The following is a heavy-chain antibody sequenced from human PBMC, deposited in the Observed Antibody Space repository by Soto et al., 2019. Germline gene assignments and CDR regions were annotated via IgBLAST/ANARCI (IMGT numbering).Heavy chain of an antibody. CDR1: GFIFNDYG. D-gene: IGHD5-18*01. CDR2: ISYYGDNK. J-gene: IGHJ3*01. CDR3: VKGDLDTAVVNRPDAFDF. Sequence: GSLRLACAVSGFIFNDYGMHWVRQAPGQGLDWVAVISYYGDNKYYAQSVKGRFTISRDNSKHTLFLHMDRLRPEDTAVYHCVKGDLDTAVVNRPDAFDFWGQGTMVTVSS. V-gene: IGHV3-30*18.